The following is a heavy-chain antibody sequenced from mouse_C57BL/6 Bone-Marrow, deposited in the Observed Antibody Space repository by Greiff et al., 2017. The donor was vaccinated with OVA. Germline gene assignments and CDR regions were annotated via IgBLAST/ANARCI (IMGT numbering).Heavy chain of an antibody. V-gene: IGHV3-6*01. D-gene: IGHD2-4*01. Sequence: ESGPGLVKPSQSLSLTCSVTGYSITSGYYWNWIRQFPGNKLEWMGYISYDGSNNYNPSLKNRISITRDTSKNQFFLKLNSVTTEDTATYYCARTRLRYAMDYWGQGTSVTVSS. CDR3: ARTRLRYAMDY. CDR1: GYSITSGYY. CDR2: ISYDGSN. J-gene: IGHJ4*01.